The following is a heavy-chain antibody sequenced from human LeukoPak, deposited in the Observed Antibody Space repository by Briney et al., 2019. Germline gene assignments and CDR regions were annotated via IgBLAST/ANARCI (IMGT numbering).Heavy chain of an antibody. Sequence: GESLKISCKGSGYSFTSYWIGWMRQMPGKGLEWMGIIYPGDSDTRYSPSFQGQVTISADKSISTAYLQWSSLKASDTAMYYCARHPVGYFRPYYYYGMDVWGQGTTVTVSS. CDR2: IYPGDSDT. CDR1: GYSFTSYW. J-gene: IGHJ6*02. V-gene: IGHV5-51*01. CDR3: ARHPVGYFRPYYYYGMDV. D-gene: IGHD2-15*01.